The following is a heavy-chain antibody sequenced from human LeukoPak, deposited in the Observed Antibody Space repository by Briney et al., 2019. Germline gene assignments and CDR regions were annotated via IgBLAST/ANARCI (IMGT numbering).Heavy chain of an antibody. CDR2: ISTDGSST. CDR3: ATLTVAAYPNYFDY. CDR1: GFTFSSYW. J-gene: IGHJ4*02. D-gene: IGHD6-6*01. Sequence: GGSLRLSCAASGFTFSSYWMHWVRQAPGKGLVWVSRISTDGSSTSYADSVKGRFTISRDNAKNTLYLQMNSLRAEDTAVYYCATLTVAAYPNYFDYWGQGTLVTVSS. V-gene: IGHV3-74*01.